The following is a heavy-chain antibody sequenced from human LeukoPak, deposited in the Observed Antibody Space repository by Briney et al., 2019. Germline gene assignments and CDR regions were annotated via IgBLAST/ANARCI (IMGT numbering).Heavy chain of an antibody. J-gene: IGHJ4*02. Sequence: ASVKVSCKASGGTFSSYAISWVRQAPGQGLEWMGGIIPIFGTANYAQKFQGRVTITADESTSTAYTELSSLRSEDTAVYYCACGYTYYYDSSGYWKYYFDYWGQGTLVTVSS. CDR1: GGTFSSYA. CDR3: ACGYTYYYDSSGYWKYYFDY. V-gene: IGHV1-69*13. CDR2: IIPIFGTA. D-gene: IGHD3-22*01.